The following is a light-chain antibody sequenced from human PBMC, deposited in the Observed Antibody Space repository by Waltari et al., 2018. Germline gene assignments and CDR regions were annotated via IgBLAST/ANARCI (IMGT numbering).Light chain of an antibody. Sequence: QSVLTQPPSVSGAPGQRVTITSTGTYSNIGADYDVHWYQQFPGTAPQLLIYGNSKRPPGVPDRFSGSKSGTSASLAITGLQTEDEADYYCQSYDNTGGVIFGGGTRLTVL. J-gene: IGLJ2*01. V-gene: IGLV1-40*01. CDR2: GNS. CDR3: QSYDNTGGVI. CDR1: YSNIGADYD.